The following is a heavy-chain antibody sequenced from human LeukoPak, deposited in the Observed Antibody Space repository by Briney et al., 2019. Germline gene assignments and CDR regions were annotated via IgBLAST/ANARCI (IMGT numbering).Heavy chain of an antibody. CDR3: ARVRRITRTPSDYYYYMDV. CDR2: INPNSGGS. D-gene: IGHD1-7*01. CDR1: GYTFTGYY. J-gene: IGHJ6*03. Sequence: GASVKVSCKASGYTFTGYYLHWVRQAPGQGPEWTGWINPNSGGSNYAQKFQGRVTMTRDTSINTAYMELSRLTSDDTAVYYCARVRRITRTPSDYYYYMDVWGKGTTVTVSS. V-gene: IGHV1-2*02.